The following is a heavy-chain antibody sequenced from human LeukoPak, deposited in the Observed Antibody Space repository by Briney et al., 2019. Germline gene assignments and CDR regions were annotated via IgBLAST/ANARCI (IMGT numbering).Heavy chain of an antibody. D-gene: IGHD3-10*01. J-gene: IGHJ3*02. CDR1: GGSISSGSYY. CDR3: ARDLAGVPGGAFDI. CDR2: IYTSGST. V-gene: IGHV4-61*02. Sequence: SETLSLTCTVSGGSISSGSYYWSWIRQPAGKGLEWIGRIYTSGSTNYNPSLKSRVTISVDTSKNQFSLKLSSVTAADTAVYYCARDLAGVPGGAFDIWGQGTMVTVSS.